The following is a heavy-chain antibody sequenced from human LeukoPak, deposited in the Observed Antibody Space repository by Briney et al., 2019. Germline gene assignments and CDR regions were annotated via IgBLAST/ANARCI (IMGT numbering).Heavy chain of an antibody. Sequence: GGSLRLSCAASGFTFSTYAMNWVRQPPAKGLEWVSTISGSGGTPHYADSVKGRFTISRDNSKNTLHLQMNSLRAEDTALYYCAKGGDLITYLDYWGQRALGTVSS. CDR2: ISGSGGTP. J-gene: IGHJ4*02. CDR1: GFTFSTYA. D-gene: IGHD3-16*01. V-gene: IGHV3-23*01. CDR3: AKGGDLITYLDY.